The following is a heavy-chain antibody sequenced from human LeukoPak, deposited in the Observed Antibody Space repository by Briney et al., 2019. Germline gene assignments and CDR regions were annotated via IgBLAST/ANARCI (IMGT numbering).Heavy chain of an antibody. CDR1: GFTFRSYW. D-gene: IGHD3-22*01. CDR3: AKGSYYDSSGYHPLSFDY. CDR2: ISGSGGRT. J-gene: IGHJ4*02. Sequence: PGGSLRLSCAASGFTFRSYWMNWVRQAPGTGLEWVSGISGSGGRTDYADPVKGRFTISRDNSKNTLYLQMNSLRAEDTAVYYCAKGSYYDSSGYHPLSFDYWGQGTLVTVSS. V-gene: IGHV3-23*01.